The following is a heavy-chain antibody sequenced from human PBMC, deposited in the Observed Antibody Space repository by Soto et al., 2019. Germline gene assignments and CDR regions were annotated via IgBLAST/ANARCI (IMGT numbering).Heavy chain of an antibody. Sequence: GGSLRLSCAASGFIFSDHGIHRVRQAPGEGLEWVAVISYDGSAQYYADSVRGRFIISRDNSKNTLYLQMNSLRPEDTGVYYCAKDLEDTAMIPVTYHYYYGMDGWGQRTTFTVPS. J-gene: IGHJ6*02. D-gene: IGHD5-18*01. CDR2: ISYDGSAQ. CDR1: GFIFSDHG. V-gene: IGHV3-30*18. CDR3: AKDLEDTAMIPVTYHYYYGMDG.